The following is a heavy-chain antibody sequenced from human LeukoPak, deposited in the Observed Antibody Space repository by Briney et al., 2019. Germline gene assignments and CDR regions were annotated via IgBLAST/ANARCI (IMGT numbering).Heavy chain of an antibody. Sequence: SETLSLTCTVSGYSISSGYYWGWIRQPPGKGLEWIGGIYHSGSTYYNPSLKSRVTISVDTSKNQFSLKLSSVTAADTAVYYCARVADYYDSSGYYFWGQGTLVTVSS. CDR3: ARVADYYDSSGYYF. CDR2: IYHSGST. D-gene: IGHD3-22*01. J-gene: IGHJ4*02. CDR1: GYSISSGYY. V-gene: IGHV4-38-2*02.